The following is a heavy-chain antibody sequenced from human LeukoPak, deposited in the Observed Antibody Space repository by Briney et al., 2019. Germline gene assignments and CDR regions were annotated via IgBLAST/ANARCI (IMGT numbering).Heavy chain of an antibody. CDR2: ISWNSGSI. CDR1: GFTFDDYA. Sequence: GRSLRLSCAASGFTFDDYAMHWVRQAPGKGLEWVSGISWNSGSIGYADSVKGRFTISRDNAKNSLYLQMNSLRAEDTALYYCAKDRRYDFWSGLDCWGQGTLVTVSS. CDR3: AKDRRYDFWSGLDC. V-gene: IGHV3-9*01. D-gene: IGHD3-3*01. J-gene: IGHJ4*02.